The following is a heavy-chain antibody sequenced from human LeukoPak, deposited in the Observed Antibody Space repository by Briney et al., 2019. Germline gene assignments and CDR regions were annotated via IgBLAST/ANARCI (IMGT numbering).Heavy chain of an antibody. J-gene: IGHJ4*02. CDR1: GYTFTSYG. V-gene: IGHV1-18*01. CDR2: ISAYNGNT. Sequence: ASVKVSCKASGYTFTSYGISWVRQAPGQGLEWMGWISAYNGNTNYAQKLQGRVTMTTDTSTSTAYMELRSLRSDDTAVYYCARDVDYYDSSGYYSNPIDYWGQGTLVTVSS. CDR3: ARDVDYYDSSGYYSNPIDY. D-gene: IGHD3-22*01.